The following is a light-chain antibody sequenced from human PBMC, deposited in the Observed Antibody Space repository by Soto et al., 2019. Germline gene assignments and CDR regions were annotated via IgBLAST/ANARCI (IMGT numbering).Light chain of an antibody. V-gene: IGKV3-11*01. CDR1: QSVTTY. J-gene: IGKJ3*01. CDR2: DAS. CDR3: QQRSNWPPGVT. Sequence: EVVLTQSPATLSLSPGERATLSCTASQSVTTYLAWYQQKPGQAPRLLIYDASTRATGIPARFSGSGSGTDFTLTISSLEPEDFAVYYCQQRSNWPPGVTFGPGTKVDSK.